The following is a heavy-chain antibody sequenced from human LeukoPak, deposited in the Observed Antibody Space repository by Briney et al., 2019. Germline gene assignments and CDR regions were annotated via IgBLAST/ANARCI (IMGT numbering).Heavy chain of an antibody. J-gene: IGHJ4*02. Sequence: ASVKASCKASGYTFTSYDINWVRQATGQGLEWMGWMNPNSGNTGYAQKFQGRVTITRNTSISTAYMELSSLRSEDTAVYYCASPIAVTTAFDYWGQGTLVTVSS. CDR1: GYTFTSYD. D-gene: IGHD4-17*01. V-gene: IGHV1-8*03. CDR3: ASPIAVTTAFDY. CDR2: MNPNSGNT.